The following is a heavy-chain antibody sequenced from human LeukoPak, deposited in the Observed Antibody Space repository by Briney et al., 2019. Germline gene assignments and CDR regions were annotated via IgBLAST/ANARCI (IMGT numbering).Heavy chain of an antibody. CDR2: MSYDGSNK. V-gene: IGHV3-30*18. CDR1: GFTFSSYG. D-gene: IGHD6-13*01. CDR3: AKGAAAGNFDY. Sequence: GGSLRLSCAASGFTFSSYGMHWVRQAPGKGLEWVAVMSYDGSNKYYADSVKGRFTISRDNSKNTLYLQMNSLRAEDTAVYYCAKGAAAGNFDYWGQGTLVTVSS. J-gene: IGHJ4*02.